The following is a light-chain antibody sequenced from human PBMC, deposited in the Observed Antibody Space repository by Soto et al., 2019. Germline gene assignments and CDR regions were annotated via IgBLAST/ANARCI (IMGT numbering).Light chain of an antibody. V-gene: IGKV2-28*01. CDR3: MQPLQTPWA. Sequence: DIVMTQSPLSLPVTPGETASISCRASQSLLHSNGYNYLDWYLQKPGQSPQLLIYLGSNRASGVPDRFSGSGSGTDFTLKISRVEAEDVGIYYCMQPLQTPWAFGQGTKVEI. CDR1: QSLLHSNGYNY. CDR2: LGS. J-gene: IGKJ1*01.